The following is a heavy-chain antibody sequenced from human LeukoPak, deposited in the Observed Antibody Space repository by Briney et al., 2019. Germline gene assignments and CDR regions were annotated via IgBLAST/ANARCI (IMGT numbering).Heavy chain of an antibody. V-gene: IGHV1-18*01. D-gene: IGHD6-19*01. J-gene: IGHJ4*02. CDR1: GYTFTTYG. CDR3: ARGAKTIAVAGTPPGY. Sequence: ASVKVSCKASGYTFTTYGITWVRQAPGQGLEWMGWISAYNGNTNYAQKLQGRVTMTTDTSTSTAYMELRSLRSDDTAVYYCARGAKTIAVAGTPPGYWGQGTLVTVSS. CDR2: ISAYNGNT.